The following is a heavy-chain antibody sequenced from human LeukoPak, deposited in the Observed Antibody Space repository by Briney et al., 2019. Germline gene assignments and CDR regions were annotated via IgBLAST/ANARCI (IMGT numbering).Heavy chain of an antibody. CDR3: ATDFYDTT. D-gene: IGHD3-22*01. CDR1: GFTFSNAW. V-gene: IGHV3-15*07. Sequence: GGSLRLSCATSGFTFSNAWMNWVRQAPGKGLEWVGRIRSNSDGGAIDYAAPVKGRFALSRDDSKNTLYLQMNSLQTEDTAVYYCATDFYDTTWGQGTLVTVSS. CDR2: IRSNSDGGAI. J-gene: IGHJ5*02.